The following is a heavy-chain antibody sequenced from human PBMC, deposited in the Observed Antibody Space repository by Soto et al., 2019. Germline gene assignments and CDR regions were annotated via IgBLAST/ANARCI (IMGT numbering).Heavy chain of an antibody. D-gene: IGHD6-13*01. CDR2: INSDGSTI. CDR3: VQAAPGGYFHH. Sequence: SLRLSCAASGFTFSTYLMHWVRQAPGKGLVWVSRINSDGSTISYADSVKGRFTISRDNAKNTLYLQMNSLRAEDTAVYYCVQAAPGGYFHHWGQGTLVTVSP. J-gene: IGHJ1*01. CDR1: GFTFSTYL. V-gene: IGHV3-74*01.